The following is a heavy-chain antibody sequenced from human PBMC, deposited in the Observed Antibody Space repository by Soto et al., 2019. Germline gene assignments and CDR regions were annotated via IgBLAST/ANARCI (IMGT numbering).Heavy chain of an antibody. Sequence: GSLRLSCAASGFTFSSYGMHWVRQAPGKGLEWVAVIWYDGSNKYYADSVKGRFTISRDNSKNTLYLQMNSLRAEDTAVYYCARDIRRIAAAGIDYWGQGTLVTVSS. CDR2: IWYDGSNK. J-gene: IGHJ4*02. CDR1: GFTFSSYG. D-gene: IGHD6-13*01. V-gene: IGHV3-33*01. CDR3: ARDIRRIAAAGIDY.